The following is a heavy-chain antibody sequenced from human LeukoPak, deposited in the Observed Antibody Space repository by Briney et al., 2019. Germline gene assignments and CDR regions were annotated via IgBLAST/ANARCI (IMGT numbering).Heavy chain of an antibody. V-gene: IGHV3-21*01. D-gene: IGHD3-22*01. Sequence: GGSLRLSCAASGFTFTSYSFNWVRQAPGKGLEWVSSINTVASYIYYAVSVKGRFTISRDDADNSLYLQMNSLRAEDTAVYFCVRLRRNSDRSGFYYYYDNWGQGTLVTVSS. J-gene: IGHJ4*02. CDR2: INTVASYI. CDR1: GFTFTSYS. CDR3: VRLRRNSDRSGFYYYYDN.